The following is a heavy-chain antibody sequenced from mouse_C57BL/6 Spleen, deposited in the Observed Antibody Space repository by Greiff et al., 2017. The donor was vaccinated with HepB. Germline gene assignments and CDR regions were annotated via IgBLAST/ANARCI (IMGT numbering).Heavy chain of an antibody. CDR2: INPNYGTT. CDR3: ARSGNYGCYWYFDV. V-gene: IGHV1-39*01. J-gene: IGHJ1*03. D-gene: IGHD2-1*01. CDR1: GYSFTDYN. Sequence: VQLKESGPELVKPGASVKISCKASGYSFTDYNMNWVKQSNGKSLEWIGVINPNYGTTSYNQKFKGKATLTVDQSSSTAYMQLNSLTSEDSAVYYCARSGNYGCYWYFDVWGTGTTVTVSS.